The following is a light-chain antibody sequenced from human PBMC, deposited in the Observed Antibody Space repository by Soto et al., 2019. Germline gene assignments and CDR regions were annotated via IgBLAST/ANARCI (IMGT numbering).Light chain of an antibody. CDR2: DAS. CDR3: QQRGNWPPTWT. J-gene: IGKJ1*01. CDR1: QSIGYY. V-gene: IGKV3-11*01. Sequence: EIVLTQSPATLSLSPGERAPLSCRARQSIGYYLAWYQEKPGQAPRLLIYDASIRATGIPARFSGSWSGTDFTLTINGLEPEDSAVYYCQQRGNWPPTWTFGQGTKVDIK.